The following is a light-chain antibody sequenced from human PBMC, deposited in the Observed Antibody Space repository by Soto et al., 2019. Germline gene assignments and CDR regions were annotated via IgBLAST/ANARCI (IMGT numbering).Light chain of an antibody. CDR2: KAS. CDR3: QQYHSYPWT. J-gene: IGKJ1*01. V-gene: IGKV1-5*03. Sequence: DIQMTQSPSTLSASVGDRVTITCRASQSISSWLAWYQQKPGKPPKLLIYKASSLESGVPSRFSGSGSGTEFTLTISSLQPDDFATYFCQQYHSYPWTFGQGTKVEIK. CDR1: QSISSW.